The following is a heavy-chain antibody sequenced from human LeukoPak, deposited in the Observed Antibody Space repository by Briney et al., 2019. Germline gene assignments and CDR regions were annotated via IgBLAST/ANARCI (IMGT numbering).Heavy chain of an antibody. CDR1: GYTFTSYA. CDR3: VRGPITMVRGVVPGWFDP. J-gene: IGHJ5*02. V-gene: IGHV1-3*01. CDR2: INAGNGNT. D-gene: IGHD3-10*01. Sequence: GASVEVSCKASGYTFTSYAMHWVRQAPGQRLEWMGWINAGNGNTKYSQKFQGRVTITRDTSASTAYMELSSLRSEDTAVYYCVRGPITMVRGVVPGWFDPWGQGTLVTVSS.